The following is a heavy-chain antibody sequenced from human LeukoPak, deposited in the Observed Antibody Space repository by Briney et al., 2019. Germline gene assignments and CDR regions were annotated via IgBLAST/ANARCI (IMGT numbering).Heavy chain of an antibody. D-gene: IGHD3-3*01. V-gene: IGHV1-18*01. CDR3: ARDIDSNTVNDFWSGIPGDY. Sequence: ASVKVSCKASGYTFTSYGISWVRQAPGQGLEWMGWINPYNGNTNYAQNLQGRVTMTTDTSTSTAYMELRSLRSDDTAVYYCARDIDSNTVNDFWSGIPGDYWGQGTLVTVSS. CDR2: INPYNGNT. CDR1: GYTFTSYG. J-gene: IGHJ4*02.